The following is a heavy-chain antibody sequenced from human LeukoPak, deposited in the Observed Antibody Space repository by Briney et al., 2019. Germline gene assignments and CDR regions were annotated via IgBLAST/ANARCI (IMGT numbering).Heavy chain of an antibody. CDR2: ISPSATTI. CDR1: AFTFSGYS. CDR3: AREYSSSSGRSFDY. V-gene: IGHV3-48*01. Sequence: GGSLRLSCAASAFTFSGYSMNWVRQAPGKGLEWVSYISPSATTIYYADSVKGRFTISRDNARNSLYLQMNSLRAEDTAVYYCAREYSSSSGRSFDYWGQGTLVTVSS. J-gene: IGHJ4*02. D-gene: IGHD6-6*01.